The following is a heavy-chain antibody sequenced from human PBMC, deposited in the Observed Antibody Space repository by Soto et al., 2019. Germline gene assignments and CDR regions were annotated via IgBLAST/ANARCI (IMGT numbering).Heavy chain of an antibody. CDR1: GFTFSSYG. CDR3: ARETGSSVGSAKFRPPWYFDL. D-gene: IGHD2-15*01. CDR2: IWYDGSNK. Sequence: QVQLVESGGGVVQPGRSLRLSCAASGFTFSSYGMHWVRQAPGKGLEWVAVIWYDGSNKYYADSVKGRFTISRDNSKNTLYLQINRLRAEDTAVYYCARETGSSVGSAKFRPPWYFDLWGRGTLVTVSS. V-gene: IGHV3-33*01. J-gene: IGHJ2*01.